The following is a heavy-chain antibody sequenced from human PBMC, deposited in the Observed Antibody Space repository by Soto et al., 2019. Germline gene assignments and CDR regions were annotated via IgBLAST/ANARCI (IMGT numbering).Heavy chain of an antibody. J-gene: IGHJ4*02. V-gene: IGHV1-3*01. CDR2: INAGNGNT. CDR1: GYTFTSYA. Sequence: ASVKVSCKSSGYTFTSYALHWVRQAPGQRLEWMGWINAGNGNTKYSQKFQGRVTITRDTSASTAYMELSSLRSEDTAVYYCAREEADLCYFDYWGKGTLVTVSS. CDR3: AREEADLCYFDY.